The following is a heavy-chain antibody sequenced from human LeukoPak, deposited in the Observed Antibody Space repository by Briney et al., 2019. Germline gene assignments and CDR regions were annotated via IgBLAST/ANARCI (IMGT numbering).Heavy chain of an antibody. Sequence: ASVKVSCKASGYTFTSYGISWARQAPGQGLEWMGWISAYNGNTNYAQTLQGRVTMTTDTSTSTAYMELRSLRADDTAVYYCARDPSMVRGVIGWFDPWGQGTLVTVSS. V-gene: IGHV1-18*01. CDR3: ARDPSMVRGVIGWFDP. CDR2: ISAYNGNT. J-gene: IGHJ5*02. CDR1: GYTFTSYG. D-gene: IGHD3-10*01.